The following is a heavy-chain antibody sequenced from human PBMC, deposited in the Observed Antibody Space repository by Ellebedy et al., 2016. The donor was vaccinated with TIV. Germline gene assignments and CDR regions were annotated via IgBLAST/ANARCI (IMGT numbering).Heavy chain of an antibody. J-gene: IGHJ5*02. D-gene: IGHD4-17*01. Sequence: PGGSLRLSCAASGFTFRSYWMSWVRQAPGKGLEWVANIYQEGDEIYYVESVKGRFTISRANAKNSLFLQMNSLRVEDTAVYYCARRASYGDYAVQVNPWFDPWGQGTLVTVSS. CDR1: GFTFRSYW. CDR3: ARRASYGDYAVQVNPWFDP. CDR2: IYQEGDEI. V-gene: IGHV3-7*01.